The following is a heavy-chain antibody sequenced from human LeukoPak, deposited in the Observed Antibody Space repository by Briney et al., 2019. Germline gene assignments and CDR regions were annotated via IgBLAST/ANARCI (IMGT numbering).Heavy chain of an antibody. Sequence: GGSLRLSCAASGLTFSSYAMSWVRQAPGKGLEWVSGISGSGGTTYYADSVKGRFTISRDISKDTLYLQMNSLRVEDTAIYYCAKDIAANKPYYFDYWGQGTLVTVSS. V-gene: IGHV3-23*01. CDR3: AKDIAANKPYYFDY. CDR1: GLTFSSYA. J-gene: IGHJ4*02. CDR2: ISGSGGTT. D-gene: IGHD6-13*01.